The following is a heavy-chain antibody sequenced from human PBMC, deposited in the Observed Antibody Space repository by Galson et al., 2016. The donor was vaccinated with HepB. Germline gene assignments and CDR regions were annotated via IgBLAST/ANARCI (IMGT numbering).Heavy chain of an antibody. CDR2: ISGSGVST. Sequence: SLRLSCAASGFTFSSYAMSWVRQAPGKGLEWVSGISGSGVSTYYADSVKGRFTISRDNSKNTLYLQMNSLRAEDTAVYYCAKDSPLEWEDGGWFDPWGQGTLVAVSS. V-gene: IGHV3-23*01. D-gene: IGHD1-26*01. CDR1: GFTFSSYA. CDR3: AKDSPLEWEDGGWFDP. J-gene: IGHJ5*02.